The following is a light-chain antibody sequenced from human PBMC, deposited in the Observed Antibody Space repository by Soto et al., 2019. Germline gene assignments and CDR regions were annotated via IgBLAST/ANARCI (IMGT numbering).Light chain of an antibody. CDR2: SAS. CDR1: QCIRND. J-gene: IGKJ4*01. Sequence: DIQMTQSRSSLSASVGDRVTITCRASQCIRNDLGWYQQKPGMAPKRLIYSASTLQGGVPSRFSGSASGTEFTLTISSLQPEDFANYYCLQHFMYPLTFGGGTKVEIK. V-gene: IGKV1-17*01. CDR3: LQHFMYPLT.